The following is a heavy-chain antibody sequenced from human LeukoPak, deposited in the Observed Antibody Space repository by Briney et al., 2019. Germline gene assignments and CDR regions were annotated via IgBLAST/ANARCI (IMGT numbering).Heavy chain of an antibody. Sequence: SGGSLRLSCAASGFTFSSYVMTWVRQAPGKGLEWVSSISDNGVTRYYADSVKGRFTISRDNSKNTLYLQMNSLRAEDTAVYYCAKLRTVVTLVTYYFDYWGQGTLVTVSS. CDR1: GFTFSSYV. D-gene: IGHD4-23*01. CDR3: AKLRTVVTLVTYYFDY. J-gene: IGHJ4*02. CDR2: ISDNGVTR. V-gene: IGHV3-23*01.